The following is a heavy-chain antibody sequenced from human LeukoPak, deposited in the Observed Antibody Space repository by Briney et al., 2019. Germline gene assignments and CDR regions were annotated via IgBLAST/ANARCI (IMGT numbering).Heavy chain of an antibody. CDR1: GDRVSSNSAA. J-gene: IGHJ4*02. V-gene: IGHV6-1*01. D-gene: IGHD2-2*01. Sequence: SQTLSLTCAISGDRVSSNSAAWNWIRQSPSRGLEWLGRTYYRSKWYNDYAVSVKSRITINPDTSKNQFSLQLNSVTPEDTAVYYCARADCSSTSCYLDYWGQGTLVTVSS. CDR2: TYYRSKWYN. CDR3: ARADCSSTSCYLDY.